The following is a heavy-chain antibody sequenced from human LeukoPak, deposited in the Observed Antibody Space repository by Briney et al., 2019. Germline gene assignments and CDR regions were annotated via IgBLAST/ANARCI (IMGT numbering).Heavy chain of an antibody. J-gene: IGHJ5*02. CDR2: INHSGST. V-gene: IGHV4-34*01. Sequence: SETLSLTCAVYGGSFSGYYWSWIRQPPGKGLEWIGEINHSGSTNYNPSLKRRVTISVDKSKNKFSLKLSSVTAADTAVYYCASFAFGGVIVTNWFDPWGQGTLVTVSS. D-gene: IGHD3-16*02. CDR3: ASFAFGGVIVTNWFDP. CDR1: GGSFSGYY.